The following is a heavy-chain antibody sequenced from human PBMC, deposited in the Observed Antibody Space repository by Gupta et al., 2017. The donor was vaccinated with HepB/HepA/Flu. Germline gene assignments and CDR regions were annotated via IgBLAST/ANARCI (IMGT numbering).Heavy chain of an antibody. CDR1: GFTFSRYW. J-gene: IGHJ4*02. V-gene: IGHV3-7*01. Sequence: EVQLVESGGGIVQPGGSLRLSCAVSGFTFSRYWMIWVRQIAGKGPELLANINEDGTGTSYRDSVKGRFTISRDNAKNSLYLQMNSLRVEDTALYYCVRDQDDTASWGDYWGRGTLVTVSS. CDR3: VRDQDDTASWGDY. D-gene: IGHD3-16*01. CDR2: INEDGTGT.